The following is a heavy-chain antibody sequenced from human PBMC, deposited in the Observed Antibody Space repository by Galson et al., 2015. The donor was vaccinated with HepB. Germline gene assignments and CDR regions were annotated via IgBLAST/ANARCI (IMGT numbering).Heavy chain of an antibody. Sequence: SLRLSCAASGFTFNNYVMSWVRQAPGKGLEWVSGISGGGGSTFYGDSVKGRFRISRDNSKNLLYVQMDSLRVEDTALYYCVKGSVENPLGPYYFDSWGQGTRVTVSS. V-gene: IGHV3-23*01. CDR2: ISGGGGST. CDR3: VKGSVENPLGPYYFDS. D-gene: IGHD5-24*01. CDR1: GFTFNNYV. J-gene: IGHJ4*02.